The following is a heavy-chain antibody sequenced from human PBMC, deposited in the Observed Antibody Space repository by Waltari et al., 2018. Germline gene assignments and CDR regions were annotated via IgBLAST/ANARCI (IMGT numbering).Heavy chain of an antibody. CDR1: GGSISSGSYY. CDR2: IYTSGST. D-gene: IGHD3-22*01. CDR3: ARYAGDYDSSGYYSGGAFDI. J-gene: IGHJ3*02. Sequence: QVQLQESGPGLVKPSQTLSLTCTVSGGSISSGSYYWSWIRQPAGKGLEWIGRIYTSGSTNYTPSLKSRVTISVDTSKNQFSLKLSSVTAADTAVYYCARYAGDYDSSGYYSGGAFDIWGQGTMVTVSS. V-gene: IGHV4-61*02.